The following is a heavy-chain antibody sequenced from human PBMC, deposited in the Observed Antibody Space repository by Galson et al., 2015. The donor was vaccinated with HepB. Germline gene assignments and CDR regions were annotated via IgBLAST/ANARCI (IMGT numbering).Heavy chain of an antibody. D-gene: IGHD5-24*01. CDR2: INHSGST. V-gene: IGHV4-34*01. CDR1: GGSFSDYY. Sequence: ETLSLTCAVYGGSFSDYYWSWIRQSPGKGLERIGEINHSGSTNYNPSLKSRVTISVDTSKHQFSLKLSSVTAADTAVYYCARRHNYGGGYFDLWGRGTLVIVSS. CDR3: ARRHNYGGGYFDL. J-gene: IGHJ2*01.